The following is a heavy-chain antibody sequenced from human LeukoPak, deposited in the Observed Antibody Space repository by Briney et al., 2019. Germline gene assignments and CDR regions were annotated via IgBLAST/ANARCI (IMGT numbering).Heavy chain of an antibody. Sequence: SETLSLTCTVSGGSISSYYWSWIRQPPGKGLEWIGYIYYSGSTNYNPSLKSRVTISVDTSKNQFSLKLSSVTAADTAVYYCAGIAVAAVDYWGQETLVTVSS. J-gene: IGHJ4*02. V-gene: IGHV4-59*01. CDR1: GGSISSYY. D-gene: IGHD6-19*01. CDR3: AGIAVAAVDY. CDR2: IYYSGST.